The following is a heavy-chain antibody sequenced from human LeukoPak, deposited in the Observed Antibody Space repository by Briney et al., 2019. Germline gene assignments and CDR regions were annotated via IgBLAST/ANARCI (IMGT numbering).Heavy chain of an antibody. Sequence: PGGSLRLSCAASGLSFSSYSMNWVRQAPGKALEWVSSISSSSTYRYYADSVKGRFTISRDNAKNSLYLQMNSLRAEDTAVYYCARDLVLWFGELYGPYYYYYMDVWGKGTTVTISS. CDR3: ARDLVLWFGELYGPYYYYYMDV. D-gene: IGHD3-10*01. CDR1: GLSFSSYS. V-gene: IGHV3-21*01. J-gene: IGHJ6*03. CDR2: ISSSSTYR.